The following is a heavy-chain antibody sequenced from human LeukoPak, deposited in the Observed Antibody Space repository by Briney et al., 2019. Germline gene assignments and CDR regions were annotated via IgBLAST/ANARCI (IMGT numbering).Heavy chain of an antibody. CDR2: ISAYNGNA. V-gene: IGHV1-18*01. Sequence: ASVKVSCKASGYTFTSYAISWVRQAPGQGLEWMGCISAYNGNANFAQKLQGRATMTTDTSTSTAYMELRSLRSDDKAVYYCEREEVRGDLDYWGQGTLVSVSS. J-gene: IGHJ4*02. CDR1: GYTFTSYA. D-gene: IGHD3-10*01. CDR3: EREEVRGDLDY.